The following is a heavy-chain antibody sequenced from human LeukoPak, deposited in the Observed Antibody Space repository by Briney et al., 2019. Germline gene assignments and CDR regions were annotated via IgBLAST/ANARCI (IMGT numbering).Heavy chain of an antibody. V-gene: IGHV3-21*01. CDR3: ARDRYDGSGFDY. Sequence: GGSLRLSCAASGFTFSSYSMNWVRQAPGKGLEWVSSISSSSSYIYYADSVKGRLTISRDNAKNSLYLQMNSLRAEDTAVYYCARDRYDGSGFDYWGQGTLVTVSS. J-gene: IGHJ4*02. D-gene: IGHD3-10*01. CDR1: GFTFSSYS. CDR2: ISSSSSYI.